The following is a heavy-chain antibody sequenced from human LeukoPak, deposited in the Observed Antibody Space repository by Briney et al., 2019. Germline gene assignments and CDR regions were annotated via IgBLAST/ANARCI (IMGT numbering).Heavy chain of an antibody. CDR3: ASSYSYGAGHSIDY. J-gene: IGHJ4*02. CDR1: GGSVSSGTYY. D-gene: IGHD5-18*01. Sequence: SETLSLTCTVSGGSVSSGTYYWSWIRQPPGKGLEWVGYMSYSGSTNHNPSLKSRVTISVDTSRNQISLKLSSVTAADTAVYYCASSYSYGAGHSIDYWGQGTLVTVSS. V-gene: IGHV4-61*01. CDR2: MSYSGST.